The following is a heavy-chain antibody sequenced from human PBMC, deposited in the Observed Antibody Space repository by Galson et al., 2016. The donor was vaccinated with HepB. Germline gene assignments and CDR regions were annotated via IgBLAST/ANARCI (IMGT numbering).Heavy chain of an antibody. Sequence: SLRLSCAASGFTFDDSAMHWARQTPGKGLEWVSGIYYNSDRIGYADSVRGRFTISRDNARNSLYLQMNSLEPEDSALYYCVRDMAPGGAGVWGQGTTVTVSS. CDR3: VRDMAPGGAGV. V-gene: IGHV3-9*01. D-gene: IGHD3-16*01. CDR2: IYYNSDRI. J-gene: IGHJ6*02. CDR1: GFTFDDSA.